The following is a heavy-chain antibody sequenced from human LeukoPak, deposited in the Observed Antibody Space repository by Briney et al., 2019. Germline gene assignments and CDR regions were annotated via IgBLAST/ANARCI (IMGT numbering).Heavy chain of an antibody. CDR3: AKALDDFWSGYDYFQH. J-gene: IGHJ1*01. CDR1: GFTFSSYA. CDR2: ISGSGGST. D-gene: IGHD3-3*01. Sequence: GGSLRLSCAASGFTFSSYAISWVRQAPGKGLEWVSAISGSGGSTYYADSVKGRFTISRDNSKNTLYLQMNSLRAEDKAVYYCAKALDDFWSGYDYFQHWGQGTLVTVSS. V-gene: IGHV3-23*01.